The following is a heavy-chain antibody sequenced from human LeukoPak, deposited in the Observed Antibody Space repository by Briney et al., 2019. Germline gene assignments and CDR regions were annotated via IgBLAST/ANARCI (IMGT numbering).Heavy chain of an antibody. V-gene: IGHV4-61*02. J-gene: IGHJ4*02. D-gene: IGHD6-6*01. CDR1: GGSISSGSYY. CDR3: AREVESSSSDY. CDR2: IYTSGSI. Sequence: PSQTLSLTCTVSGGSISSGSYYWGWIRQPAGKGLEWIGRIYTSGSIYYNPSLRSRVTISVDTSKNQFSLKLSSVTAADTAVYYCAREVESSSSDYWGQGTLVTVSS.